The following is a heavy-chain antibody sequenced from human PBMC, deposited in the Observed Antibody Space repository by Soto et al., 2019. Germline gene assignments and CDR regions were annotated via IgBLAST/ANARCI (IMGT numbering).Heavy chain of an antibody. CDR1: GYTFTGYY. J-gene: IGHJ3*02. CDR3: ARASTSWYYDSSGYPTGAFDI. V-gene: IGHV1-2*02. Sequence: ASVKVSCKASGYTFTGYYMHWARQAPGQGLEWMGWINPNSGGTNYAQKFQGRVTMTRDTSISTAYVELSRLRSDDTAVYYCARASTSWYYDSSGYPTGAFDIWGQGTMVTVSS. CDR2: INPNSGGT. D-gene: IGHD3-22*01.